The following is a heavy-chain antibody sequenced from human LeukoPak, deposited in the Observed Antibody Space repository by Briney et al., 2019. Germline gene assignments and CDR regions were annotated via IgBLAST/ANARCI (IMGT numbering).Heavy chain of an antibody. V-gene: IGHV1-18*01. CDR2: ISAYNGNT. J-gene: IGHJ6*03. CDR1: GYTFTSYG. Sequence: ASVKVSCKAFGYTFTSYGISWVRQAPGQGLEWMGWISAYNGNTNYAQKLQGRVTMTTDTSTSTAYMELRSLRSDDTAVYYCARGDYDFWSGYQNYYYYYMDVWGKGTTVTVSS. D-gene: IGHD3-3*01. CDR3: ARGDYDFWSGYQNYYYYYMDV.